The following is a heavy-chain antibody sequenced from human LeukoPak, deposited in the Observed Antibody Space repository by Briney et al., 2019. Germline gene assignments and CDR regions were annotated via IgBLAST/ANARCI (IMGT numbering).Heavy chain of an antibody. Sequence: SETLSLTCTVSGGSISSSSYYWGWIRQPPGKGLEWIGSIYYSGSTYYNPSLKSRVTISVDTSKNQFSLKLSSVTAADTAVYYCASRPYYYDSSGYYTFDIWGQGTMVTVSS. CDR3: ASRPYYYDSSGYYTFDI. CDR1: GGSISSSSYY. D-gene: IGHD3-22*01. J-gene: IGHJ3*02. V-gene: IGHV4-39*07. CDR2: IYYSGST.